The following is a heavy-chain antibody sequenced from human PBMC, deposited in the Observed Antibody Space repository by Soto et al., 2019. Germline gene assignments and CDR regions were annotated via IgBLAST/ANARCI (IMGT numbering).Heavy chain of an antibody. CDR1: GFTFSDYW. CDR2: ISSSSSTI. CDR3: SISLLTPGAFDY. V-gene: IGHV3-48*01. Sequence: GGSLRLSCAASGFTFSDYWMHWVRQAPGKGLEWVSYISSSSSTIYYADSVKGRFAISRDDSKNTVYLQMSSLNTEDTAVYYCSISLLTPGAFDYWGQGTLVTVSS. D-gene: IGHD2-8*01. J-gene: IGHJ4*02.